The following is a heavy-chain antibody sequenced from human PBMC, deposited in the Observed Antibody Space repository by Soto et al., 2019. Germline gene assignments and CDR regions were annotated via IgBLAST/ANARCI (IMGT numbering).Heavy chain of an antibody. CDR1: GGSISSGGYS. CDR2: IYHSGST. D-gene: IGHD1-20*01. J-gene: IGHJ4*02. V-gene: IGHV4-30-2*01. Sequence: QLQLQESGSGLVKPSQTLSLTCAVSGGSISSGGYSWSWIRQPPGKGLEWIGYIYHSGSTYYNPSLKSRVIISVDRSKNHFSLKLSAVTAADTAVYFSASSHPGAHITAAVHWGQGTLVTVSS. CDR3: ASSHPGAHITAAVH.